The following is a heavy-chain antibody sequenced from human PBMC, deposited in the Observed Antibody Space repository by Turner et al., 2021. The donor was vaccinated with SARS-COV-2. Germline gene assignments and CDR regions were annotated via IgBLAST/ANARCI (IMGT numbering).Heavy chain of an antibody. CDR1: GYTLIELS. CDR3: ATGYEYCGGDCSIHY. J-gene: IGHJ4*02. Sequence: QVQLVQSGAEVKKPGASVKVSCKVTGYTLIELSMHWVRQAPGKGLEWMGGVDPEDGETIYAQKFQGRVTMTEDTSTDTAYRELSSLRSEDTAVYYCATGYEYCGGDCSIHYWGQGTLVTVSS. V-gene: IGHV1-24*01. D-gene: IGHD2-21*02. CDR2: VDPEDGET.